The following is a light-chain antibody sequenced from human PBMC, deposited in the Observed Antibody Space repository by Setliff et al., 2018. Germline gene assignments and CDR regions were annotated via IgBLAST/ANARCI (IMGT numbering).Light chain of an antibody. V-gene: IGLV2-14*03. Sequence: QSALAQPASVSGSPGQSITISCTGTSSDVGGYKYVSWYQHHPGKAPKVVIYDVNQRPSGVSNRFSGSKSGNTASLSISGLQAEDEADYYCNSYASDTTYVFGSGTKVTVL. CDR1: SSDVGGYKY. J-gene: IGLJ1*01. CDR3: NSYASDTTYV. CDR2: DVN.